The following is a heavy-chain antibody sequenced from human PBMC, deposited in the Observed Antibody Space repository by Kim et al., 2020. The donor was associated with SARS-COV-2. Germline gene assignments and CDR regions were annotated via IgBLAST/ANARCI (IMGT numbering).Heavy chain of an antibody. D-gene: IGHD1-26*01. J-gene: IGHJ5*02. CDR2: ISSGSGTI. CDR3: ARDYRYTSGSRNWFDP. Sequence: GGSLRLSCEASGFTFSSYNMNWVRQAPGKGLEWVSYISSGSGTIYYADSVKGRFTVSRDNAKNSLYLQMNSLTDADTAVYYCARDYRYTSGSRNWFDPWGQGTLVAVSS. CDR1: GFTFSSYN. V-gene: IGHV3-48*02.